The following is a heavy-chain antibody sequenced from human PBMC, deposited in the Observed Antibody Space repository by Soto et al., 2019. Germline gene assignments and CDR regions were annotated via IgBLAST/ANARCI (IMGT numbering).Heavy chain of an antibody. J-gene: IGHJ3*02. D-gene: IGHD2-2*02. Sequence: QVQLVQSGAEVKKPGSSVKVSCKASGGTFSSYAINWVRQAPGQGLEWMGGIIPIFGTANYAQKFQGRVTITADKSTSTAYMELSSLRSEDTAVYYCARTSSDIVVVPAAIADAFDIWGQGTMVTVSS. CDR2: IIPIFGTA. CDR3: ARTSSDIVVVPAAIADAFDI. CDR1: GGTFSSYA. V-gene: IGHV1-69*06.